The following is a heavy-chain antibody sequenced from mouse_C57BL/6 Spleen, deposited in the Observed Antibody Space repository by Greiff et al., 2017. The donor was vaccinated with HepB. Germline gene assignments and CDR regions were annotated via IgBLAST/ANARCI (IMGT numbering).Heavy chain of an antibody. CDR2: IYPGSGST. CDR1: GYTFTSYW. J-gene: IGHJ3*01. V-gene: IGHV1-55*01. Sequence: QVQLQQPGAELVKPGASVKMSCKASGYTFTSYWITWVKQRPGQGLEWIGDIYPGSGSTNYNEKFKSKATLTVDTSSSTAYMQLSSLTSEDSAVYYCASGESNYVRSWFAYWGQGTLVTVSA. D-gene: IGHD2-5*01. CDR3: ASGESNYVRSWFAY.